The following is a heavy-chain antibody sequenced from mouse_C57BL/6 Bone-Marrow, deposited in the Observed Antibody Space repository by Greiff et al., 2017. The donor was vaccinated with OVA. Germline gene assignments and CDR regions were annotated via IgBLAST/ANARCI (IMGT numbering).Heavy chain of an antibody. D-gene: IGHD2-5*01. J-gene: IGHJ4*01. CDR3: ARANFYSNFLDAMDY. Sequence: EVQLQQSGAELVKPGASVKLSCTGSGFNIKDYYMHWVKQRTEQGLAWIGRIDPEDGETKYAPKFQGKATITAYTYSNTADLQLSSLTSEDTAVYYCARANFYSNFLDAMDYWGQGTSVTVSS. V-gene: IGHV14-2*01. CDR1: GFNIKDYY. CDR2: IDPEDGET.